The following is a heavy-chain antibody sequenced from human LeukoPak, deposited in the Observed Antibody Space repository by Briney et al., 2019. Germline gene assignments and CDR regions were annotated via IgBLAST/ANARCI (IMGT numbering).Heavy chain of an antibody. CDR1: GFTFTNAW. J-gene: IGHJ4*02. CDR3: TTDLGTYYHGSQRLIPIDY. V-gene: IGHV3-15*01. D-gene: IGHD3-10*01. CDR2: IKSKTDGETT. Sequence: GGSLRLSCVDSGFTFTNAWMSWVRQAPGKGLEWIGRIKSKTDGETTNYAEPVRGRFTISRDDSNSAVYLQMNSLKIEDTAVYYCTTDLGTYYHGSQRLIPIDYWGQGTLVTVSS.